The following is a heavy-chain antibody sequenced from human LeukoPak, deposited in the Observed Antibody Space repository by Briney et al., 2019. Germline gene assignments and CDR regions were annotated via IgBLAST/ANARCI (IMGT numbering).Heavy chain of an antibody. CDR3: ARRGEGYSSTSYFFDY. CDR1: GFTFSDYY. V-gene: IGHV4-39*01. Sequence: GSLRLSCAASGFTFSDYYMSWIRQAPGKGLEWIGTIHCSGNTYYNPSLKSRVTISVDTSRNQFSLKLNSVTAADTAVYYCARRGEGYSSTSYFFDYWGQGTLVTVSS. J-gene: IGHJ4*02. CDR2: IHCSGNT. D-gene: IGHD6-13*01.